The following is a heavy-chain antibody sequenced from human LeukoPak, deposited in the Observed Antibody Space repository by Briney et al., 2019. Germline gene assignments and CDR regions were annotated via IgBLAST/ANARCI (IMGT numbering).Heavy chain of an antibody. V-gene: IGHV3-72*01. Sequence: PGGSLRLSCAASGFTFSDHYMDWVRQAPGKGLEWVGRTRDKANSYTTEYAASVKGRFTISRDASKTSLYLQMNSLKTEDTAVYYCARGDGYDRRSVDYWGQGTLVTVSS. CDR2: TRDKANSYTT. CDR3: ARGDGYDRRSVDY. CDR1: GFTFSDHY. J-gene: IGHJ4*02. D-gene: IGHD5-12*01.